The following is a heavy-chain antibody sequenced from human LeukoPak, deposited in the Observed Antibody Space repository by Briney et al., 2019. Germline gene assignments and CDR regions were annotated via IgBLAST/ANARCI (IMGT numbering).Heavy chain of an antibody. CDR2: IYYSGST. CDR3: ARVGVGYFDSSDYYRPDAFDI. J-gene: IGHJ3*02. Sequence: SETLSLTCTVSGGSISSYYWSWIRQPPGKGLEWIGYIYYSGSTNYNPSLKSRVTISVDTSKNQFSLKLSSVTAADTAVYYCARVGVGYFDSSDYYRPDAFDIWGQGTMVTVSS. V-gene: IGHV4-59*01. D-gene: IGHD3-22*01. CDR1: GGSISSYY.